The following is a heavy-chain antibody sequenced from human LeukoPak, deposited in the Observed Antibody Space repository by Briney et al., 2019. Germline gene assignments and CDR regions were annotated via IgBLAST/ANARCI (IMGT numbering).Heavy chain of an antibody. J-gene: IGHJ4*02. CDR2: ISGSGGSI. CDR3: APSSSWFYFNY. V-gene: IGHV3-23*01. Sequence: PGGSLRVSCAASAFAFSFYALSWVRQAPGKGLEWVSAISGSGGSIYYADSVKGRFSISRDNSKNTLYLVMNSVRAEDTAVYYCAPSSSWFYFNYWGQGTLVTVSS. D-gene: IGHD6-13*01. CDR1: AFAFSFYA.